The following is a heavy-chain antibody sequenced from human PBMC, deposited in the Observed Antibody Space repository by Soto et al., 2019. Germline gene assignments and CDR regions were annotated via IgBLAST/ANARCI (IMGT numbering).Heavy chain of an antibody. J-gene: IGHJ4*02. Sequence: EVPLVESGGGLVQPGGSLRLSCAASGFTFDDYAIHWVRQAPGKGLEWVSGISWNGAATGYMNSVKGRFSISRDNTKNTLYLQMNSLRSEDTAVYYCANLPLYGSGFDCWGQGTLVTVSS. CDR1: GFTFDDYA. V-gene: IGHV3-9*01. D-gene: IGHD3-10*01. CDR3: ANLPLYGSGFDC. CDR2: ISWNGAAT.